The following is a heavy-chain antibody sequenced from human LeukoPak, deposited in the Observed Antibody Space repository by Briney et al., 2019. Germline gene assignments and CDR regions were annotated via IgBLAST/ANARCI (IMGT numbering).Heavy chain of an antibody. J-gene: IGHJ4*02. CDR3: ARPGLTVTWRDYFDY. CDR2: ISYDGSNK. D-gene: IGHD4-17*01. Sequence: GGSLRLSCATSGFTFSNYGMHWVRQAPGKGLEWVAVISYDGSNKYYADSVKGRFTISRDNSKNTLYLQMNSLRAEDTAVYYCARPGLTVTWRDYFDYWGQGTLVTVSS. V-gene: IGHV3-30*03. CDR1: GFTFSNYG.